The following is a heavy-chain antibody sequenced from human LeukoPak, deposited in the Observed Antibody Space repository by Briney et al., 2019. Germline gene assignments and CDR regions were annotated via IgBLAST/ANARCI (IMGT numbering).Heavy chain of an antibody. Sequence: ASVKVSCKASGYTFTSYGISWVRQAPGQGLEWMGWISAYNGNTNYAQKLQGRVTMTTDTSTSTAYMELRSLRSDDTAVYYCAREDSPYCYDSSGYPFDYWGQGTLVTVSS. CDR2: ISAYNGNT. CDR1: GYTFTSYG. J-gene: IGHJ4*02. V-gene: IGHV1-18*01. D-gene: IGHD3-22*01. CDR3: AREDSPYCYDSSGYPFDY.